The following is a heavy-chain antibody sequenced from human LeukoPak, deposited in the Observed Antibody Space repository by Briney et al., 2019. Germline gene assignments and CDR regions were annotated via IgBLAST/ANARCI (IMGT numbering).Heavy chain of an antibody. CDR2: IYYSGST. V-gene: IGHV4-31*03. CDR1: GGSISSGGYY. Sequence: PSETLFLTCTVSGGSISSGGYYWSWTRQHPGKGLEWIGYIYYSGSTYYNPSLKSRVTISVDTSKNQFSLKLSSVTAADTAVYYCARGYCSSTSCYARSYYYYYGMDVWGKGTTVTVSS. D-gene: IGHD2-2*01. CDR3: ARGYCSSTSCYARSYYYYYGMDV. J-gene: IGHJ6*04.